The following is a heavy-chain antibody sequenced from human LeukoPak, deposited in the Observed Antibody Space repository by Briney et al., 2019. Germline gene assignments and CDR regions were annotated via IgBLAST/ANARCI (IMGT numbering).Heavy chain of an antibody. CDR3: TRVGDWSNYFGMDA. CDR2: IFGNGVKT. CDR1: GFTFSGHS. J-gene: IGHJ6*02. D-gene: IGHD3-16*01. V-gene: IGHV3-23*01. Sequence: PGGSLRHSCAASGFTFSGHSMTWVRETPGKGLEWVSVIFGNGVKTYYADSLKGRFTISRDNSKSTLYLQMNSLRADDTAVYYCTRVGDWSNYFGMDAWGQGTTVSVSS.